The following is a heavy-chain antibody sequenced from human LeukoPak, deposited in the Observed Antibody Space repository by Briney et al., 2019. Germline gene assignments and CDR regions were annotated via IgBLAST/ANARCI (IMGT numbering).Heavy chain of an antibody. CDR1: GFTFSNYA. Sequence: PGRSLRLSCAASGFTFSNYALHWVRLAPGKGLEWVAVISYDGSNKFYADSVRGRFTISRDNSKSTLYLEMNSLRADDTAVYYCAKKLFHGWGFYFDYWGQGTLVTVSS. D-gene: IGHD2-21*01. J-gene: IGHJ4*02. CDR3: AKKLFHGWGFYFDY. CDR2: ISYDGSNK. V-gene: IGHV3-30*04.